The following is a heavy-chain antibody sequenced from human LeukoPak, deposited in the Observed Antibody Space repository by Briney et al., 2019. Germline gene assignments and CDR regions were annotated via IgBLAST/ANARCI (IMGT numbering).Heavy chain of an antibody. CDR3: ARDTESSGWYLHYGMDV. Sequence: GGSLRLSCAASGFTFSSYSMNWVRQAPGKGLEWVSSISSSSSYIYYADSVKGRFTISRDNAKNSLYLQMNSLRVEDTAVYYCARDTESSGWYLHYGMDVWGQGTTVTVSS. CDR2: ISSSSSYI. V-gene: IGHV3-21*01. D-gene: IGHD6-19*01. J-gene: IGHJ6*02. CDR1: GFTFSSYS.